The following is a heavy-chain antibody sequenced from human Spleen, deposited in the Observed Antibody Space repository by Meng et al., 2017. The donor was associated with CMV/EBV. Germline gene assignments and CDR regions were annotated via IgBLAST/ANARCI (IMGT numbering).Heavy chain of an antibody. J-gene: IGHJ5*02. D-gene: IGHD6-19*01. CDR1: GFTFSDFY. V-gene: IGHV3-11*01. CDR2: ISSSRTPI. Sequence: GGSLRLSCAASGFTFSDFYMSWLRQAPGKGLEWVSYISSSRTPIYYADSVKGRFTISRDNAKNSLYLQMNDLRAEDTAVYYCASGYSSGWYKSWGRGTLVTVSS. CDR3: ASGYSSGWYKS.